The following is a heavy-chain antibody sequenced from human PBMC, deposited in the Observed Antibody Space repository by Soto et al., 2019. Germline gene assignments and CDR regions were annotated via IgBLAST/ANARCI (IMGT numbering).Heavy chain of an antibody. CDR3: ARAGDMSGYCDAMDV. J-gene: IGHJ6*02. V-gene: IGHV4-39*01. CDR2: ASYSGST. CDR1: GSSVSSDTYY. Sequence: SETLSLTCTVSGSSVSSDTYYWCWILQPPGKGLEWVGSASYSGSTYYNPSLRSRVTMSVEPSKNQFSLKLTSVTAADTAVFYCARAGDMSGYCDAMDVWGQGTTVTVSS. D-gene: IGHD2-15*01.